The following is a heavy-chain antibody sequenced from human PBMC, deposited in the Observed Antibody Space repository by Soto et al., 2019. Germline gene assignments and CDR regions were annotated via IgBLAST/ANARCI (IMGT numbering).Heavy chain of an antibody. CDR3: ARSVAVPGAHIDY. CDR1: GGSISCYY. V-gene: IGHV4-59*01. J-gene: IGHJ4*02. D-gene: IGHD6-19*01. CDR2: VYYTGST. Sequence: SETLSLTCSVSGGSISCYYWSWIRQSPGKGLEWLGYVYYTGSTNYSPSLRSRVSVSVDTSKNEFSLRLSSVTAADTAVYFCARSVAVPGAHIDYWGQGTQVTVSS.